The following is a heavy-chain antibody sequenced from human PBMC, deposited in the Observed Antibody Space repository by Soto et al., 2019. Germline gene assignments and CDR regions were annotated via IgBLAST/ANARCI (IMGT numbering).Heavy chain of an antibody. J-gene: IGHJ6*02. V-gene: IGHV3-74*01. CDR3: AKDDSYGSKYYYYGMDV. CDR1: EFTFSGRS. Sequence: PGGSLRLSCAASEFTFSGRSVHWVRQAPGKGLVWVSGIDKVGTDSTYADSVKGRFTISRDNSKNTLYLQMNSLRAEDTAVYYYAKDDSYGSKYYYYGMDVWGQGTTVTVS. CDR2: IDKVGTDS. D-gene: IGHD5-18*01.